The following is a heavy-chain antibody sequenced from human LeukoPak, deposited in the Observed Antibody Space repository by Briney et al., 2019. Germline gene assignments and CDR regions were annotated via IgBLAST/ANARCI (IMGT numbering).Heavy chain of an antibody. CDR3: ARDGTAAGLYFDL. V-gene: IGHV4-61*02. CDR1: GGSISSGSYY. CDR2: IYTSGST. J-gene: IGHJ4*01. D-gene: IGHD6-13*01. Sequence: SETLSLTCTVSGGSISSGSYYWSWIRQPAGKGLEWIGRIYTSGSTNYNPSLKSRVTISVDTSKNQFSLKLSSVTAADTAVYYCARDGTAAGLYFDLWGQGTLVTVYS.